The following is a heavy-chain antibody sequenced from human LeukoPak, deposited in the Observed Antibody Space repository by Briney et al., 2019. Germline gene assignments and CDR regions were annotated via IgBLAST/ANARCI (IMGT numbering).Heavy chain of an antibody. CDR2: ISAYNGNT. V-gene: IGHV1-18*01. D-gene: IGHD3-9*01. Sequence: ASVKVSCKASGYTFTSYGISWERQAPGQGLEWMGGISAYNGNTNYAQTLQGRVTMTTDTSTSTAYMELRCLRSDDTAVYYCSRDEGLRYLDWLLSAAGKGTMDVWGQGATVTVSS. J-gene: IGHJ6*01. CDR3: SRDEGLRYLDWLLSAAGKGTMDV. CDR1: GYTFTSYG.